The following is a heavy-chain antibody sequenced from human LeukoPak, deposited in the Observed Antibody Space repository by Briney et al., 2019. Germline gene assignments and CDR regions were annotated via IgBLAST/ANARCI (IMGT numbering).Heavy chain of an antibody. CDR1: GFTFSSYG. Sequence: GGSLRLSCAASGFTFSSYGMHWVRQAPGKGLEWVAFIRYDGSNKYYADSVKGRFTISRDNSKNTLYLQMNSLRAEDTAVYYCAKDLVVAATPDWFDPRGQGTLVTVSS. CDR3: AKDLVVAATPDWFDP. D-gene: IGHD2-15*01. J-gene: IGHJ5*02. V-gene: IGHV3-30*02. CDR2: IRYDGSNK.